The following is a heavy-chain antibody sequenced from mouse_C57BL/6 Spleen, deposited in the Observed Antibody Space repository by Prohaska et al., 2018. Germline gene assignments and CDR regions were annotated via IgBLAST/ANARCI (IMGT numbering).Heavy chain of an antibody. V-gene: IGHV1-81*01. CDR2: IYPRSVNT. CDR3: AREDGYYPY. Sequence: VKQRTGQGLEWIGEIYPRSVNTYYNEKFKGKATLTADKSSSTAYMELRSLTSEDSAVYFCAREDGYYPYWGQGTLVTVSA. J-gene: IGHJ3*01. D-gene: IGHD2-3*01.